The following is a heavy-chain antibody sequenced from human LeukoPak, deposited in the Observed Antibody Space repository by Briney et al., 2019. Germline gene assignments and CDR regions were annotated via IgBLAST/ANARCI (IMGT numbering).Heavy chain of an antibody. CDR3: ARPRYGSGNPLDY. J-gene: IGHJ4*02. D-gene: IGHD3-10*01. CDR1: GGSISSYY. V-gene: IGHV4-59*01. CDR2: IYYSGST. Sequence: SETLSLTCTVSGGSISSYYWSWIRQPPGKGLEWIGYIYYSGSTNYNPSLKSRVTISVDTSKNQFSLKLGSVTAADTAVYYCARPRYGSGNPLDYWGQGTLVTVSS.